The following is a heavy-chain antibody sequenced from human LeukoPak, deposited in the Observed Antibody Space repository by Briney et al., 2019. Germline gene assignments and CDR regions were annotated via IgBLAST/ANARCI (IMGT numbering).Heavy chain of an antibody. CDR1: GGSISSGSYY. CDR2: MYYGGSS. D-gene: IGHD6-6*01. CDR3: ARAGTYSSSSVDF. J-gene: IGHJ4*02. Sequence: KASGTLSLTCTVSGGSISSGSYYWGWIRQSPGRGLEWIGIMYYGGSSYYNPSLKSRVTISIDSSQNQFSLRLSSVTAADTALYYCARAGTYSSSSVDFWGQGTLVTVSS. V-gene: IGHV4-39*07.